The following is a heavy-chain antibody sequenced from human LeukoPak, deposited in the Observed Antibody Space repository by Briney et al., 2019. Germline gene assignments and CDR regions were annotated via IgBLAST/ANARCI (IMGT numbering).Heavy chain of an antibody. CDR2: VYKGSTT. Sequence: PSETLSLTCSVSGGSVTTYYWSWIRQPPGKGLEWIGYVYKGSTTNYNPSLKSRVIISVDTSKSYFSLKLSSVTAADTAVYYCARDSIYHYDGSSYYGNFDYCGQGKLVTVSS. CDR3: ARDSIYHYDGSSYYGNFDY. J-gene: IGHJ4*02. D-gene: IGHD3-22*01. CDR1: GGSVTTYY. V-gene: IGHV4-59*02.